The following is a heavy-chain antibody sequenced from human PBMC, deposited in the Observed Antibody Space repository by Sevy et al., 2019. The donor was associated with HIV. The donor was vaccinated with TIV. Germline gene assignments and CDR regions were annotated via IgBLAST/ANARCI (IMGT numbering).Heavy chain of an antibody. CDR3: AKDGELDRSGWYWYYYYYGMDV. D-gene: IGHD6-19*01. Sequence: GGSLRLSCAASGFTFSSYGMHWVRQAPGKGLEWVAVISYDGSNKYYADSVKGRFTISRDNSKNTLYLQMNSLRAEDTAGYYCAKDGELDRSGWYWYYYYYGMDVWGQGTTVTV. J-gene: IGHJ6*01. CDR1: GFTFSSYG. V-gene: IGHV3-30*18. CDR2: ISYDGSNK.